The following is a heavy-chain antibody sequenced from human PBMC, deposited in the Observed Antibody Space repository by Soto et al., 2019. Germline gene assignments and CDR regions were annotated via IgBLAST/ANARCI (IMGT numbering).Heavy chain of an antibody. D-gene: IGHD3-9*01. V-gene: IGHV1-18*01. J-gene: IGHJ5*02. CDR3: ATSYDTGFDP. Sequence: QLQLMQSGGEARNPGASVKVSCEASGYKFSSYAISWLRQAPGQGLEWMGLITPNSGYTKYAQKFQGRLILTTDIPSSTAYMELTSLTYDDTAMYYCATSYDTGFDPWGQGTLVSVS. CDR1: GYKFSSYA. CDR2: ITPNSGYT.